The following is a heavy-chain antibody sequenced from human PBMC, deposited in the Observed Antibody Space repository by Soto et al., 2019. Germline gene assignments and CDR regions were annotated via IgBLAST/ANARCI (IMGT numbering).Heavy chain of an antibody. D-gene: IGHD3-10*01. CDR2: IKEDGSER. CDR3: ARATGADKEDY. V-gene: IGHV3-7*04. J-gene: IGHJ4*02. Sequence: SCGVSEVSICSLWPCWVHQAPGKGLEWVASIKEDGSERYYVDSVKGRFTISRDNAKNSLYLQMNSLRAEDTAVYYCARATGADKEDYWGQGTRVTVPS. CDR1: EVSICSLW.